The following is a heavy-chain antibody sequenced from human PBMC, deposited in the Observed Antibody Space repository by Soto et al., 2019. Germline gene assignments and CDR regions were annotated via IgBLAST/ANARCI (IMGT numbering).Heavy chain of an antibody. Sequence: KPSETLSLTCTVSGGSISSYYWSWIRQPPGKGLEWIGYIYYSGSTNYNPSLKSRVTISVDTSKNQFSLKLSSVTAADTAVYYCARDNGHYYDSSGILDYWGQGTLVTVSS. CDR1: GGSISSYY. CDR2: IYYSGST. CDR3: ARDNGHYYDSSGILDY. J-gene: IGHJ4*02. V-gene: IGHV4-59*01. D-gene: IGHD3-22*01.